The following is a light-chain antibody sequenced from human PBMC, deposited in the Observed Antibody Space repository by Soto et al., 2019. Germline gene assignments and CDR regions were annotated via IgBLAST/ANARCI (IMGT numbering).Light chain of an antibody. CDR2: EGS. V-gene: IGLV2-23*01. Sequence: QSALTQPASVSGSPGQSITISCTGTSSDVGSYNLVSWYQQHPGKAPKLMIYEGSKRPSGVSNPFSGSKSGNTAYLTISGLQAEDEADYYCCSYAGSSTLVFGAGTKLTVL. CDR1: SSDVGSYNL. CDR3: CSYAGSSTLV. J-gene: IGLJ2*01.